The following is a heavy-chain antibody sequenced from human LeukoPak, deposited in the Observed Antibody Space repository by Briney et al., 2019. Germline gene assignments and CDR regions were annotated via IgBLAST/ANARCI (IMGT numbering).Heavy chain of an antibody. D-gene: IGHD3-22*01. CDR2: ISSSGSTI. CDR1: GFTFSDYY. CDR3: APDSSGYYYGAFDI. V-gene: IGHV3-11*01. Sequence: GGSLRLSCAASGFTFSDYYMSWIRQAPGKGLEWVSYISSSGSTIYYADSVKGRFTISRDNAKNSLYLQMNSLRAEDTAVYYCAPDSSGYYYGAFDIWGQGTMVTVSS. J-gene: IGHJ3*02.